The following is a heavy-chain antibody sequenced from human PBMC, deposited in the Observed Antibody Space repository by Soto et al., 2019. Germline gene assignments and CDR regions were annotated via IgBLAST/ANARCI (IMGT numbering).Heavy chain of an antibody. Sequence: GGSLRLSCAASGFTFSNYGMHWVRQAPGKGLEWVAVIWYDGSNKYYADSVKGRFTISRDNSKNTLYLQMNSLRAEDTAVYYCARDDIPGRAVAIYGMDVWGQGTTVTVSS. CDR1: GFTFSNYG. CDR3: ARDDIPGRAVAIYGMDV. D-gene: IGHD6-19*01. J-gene: IGHJ6*02. CDR2: IWYDGSNK. V-gene: IGHV3-33*01.